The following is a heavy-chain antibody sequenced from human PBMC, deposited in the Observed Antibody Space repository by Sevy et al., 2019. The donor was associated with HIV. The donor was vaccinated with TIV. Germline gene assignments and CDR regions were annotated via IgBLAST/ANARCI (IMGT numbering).Heavy chain of an antibody. CDR1: GFTFSNAW. J-gene: IGHJ4*02. CDR2: IKSKTDGGTT. D-gene: IGHD1-26*01. CDR3: TTVSQVGATAGYFDY. Sequence: GGSLRLSCAASGFTFSNAWMSWVRQAPGKGLEWVGRIKSKTDGGTTDYAAPVKGRFTISRDDSKNTLYLQMNSLKTEDTAVYDCTTVSQVGATAGYFDYWGQGTLVTVSS. V-gene: IGHV3-15*01.